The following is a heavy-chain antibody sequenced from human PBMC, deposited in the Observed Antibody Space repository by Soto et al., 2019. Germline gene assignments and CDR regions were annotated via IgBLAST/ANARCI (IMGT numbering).Heavy chain of an antibody. CDR2: ISGSGGST. V-gene: IGHV3-23*01. J-gene: IGHJ4*02. D-gene: IGHD3-3*01. Sequence: EVQLLESGGGLVQPGGSLRLSCAASGFTFSSYAMSWVRQAPGKGLEWVSAISGSGGSTYYADSVKGRFTISRDNSKNTLYLQMNSLRAEDTAVYYCAKDRKGEPKGFWSGYHHGRRYFDYWGQGTLVTVSS. CDR3: AKDRKGEPKGFWSGYHHGRRYFDY. CDR1: GFTFSSYA.